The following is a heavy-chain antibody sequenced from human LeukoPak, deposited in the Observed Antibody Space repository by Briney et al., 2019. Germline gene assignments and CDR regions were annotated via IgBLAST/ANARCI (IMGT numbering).Heavy chain of an antibody. J-gene: IGHJ4*02. CDR2: IRSKANSYAT. Sequence: GGSLRLSCAASGFTFSSYAMHWVRQASGKGLEWVGRIRSKANSYATEYAASVKGRFTISRDDSKNTAYLQMNSLKTEDTAVYYCTSEVTGASDYWGQGTLVTVSS. D-gene: IGHD2-21*02. CDR3: TSEVTGASDY. CDR1: GFTFSSYA. V-gene: IGHV3-73*01.